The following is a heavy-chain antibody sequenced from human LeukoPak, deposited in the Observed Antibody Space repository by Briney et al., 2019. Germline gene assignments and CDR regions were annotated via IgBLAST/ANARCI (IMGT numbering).Heavy chain of an antibody. D-gene: IGHD3-22*01. CDR2: IYHSGST. Sequence: SETLSLTCGVSGGSISSSNWWSWVRQPPGKGLEWIGEIYHSGSTNYNPSLKSRVTISVDKSKNQFSLKLSSVTAADTAVYYCARAKAKADSSGYYYGIDYWGQGTLVTVSS. J-gene: IGHJ4*02. V-gene: IGHV4-4*02. CDR1: GGSISSSNW. CDR3: ARAKAKADSSGYYYGIDY.